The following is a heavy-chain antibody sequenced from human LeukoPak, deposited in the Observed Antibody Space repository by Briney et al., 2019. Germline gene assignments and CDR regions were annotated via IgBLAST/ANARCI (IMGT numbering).Heavy chain of an antibody. V-gene: IGHV4-59*01. CDR3: AREGAGVTMFSNWFDP. Sequence: SETLSLTCNVSGASISSYYCYWIRHPPPPGMELNGYSYYSVSTKYNTSLKSRVTISVGSSKTKFCLKRSSVTAADTAVYYCAREGAGVTMFSNWFDPWGQGNLVTVSS. D-gene: IGHD3-10*02. CDR1: GASISSYY. J-gene: IGHJ5*02. CDR2: SYYSVST.